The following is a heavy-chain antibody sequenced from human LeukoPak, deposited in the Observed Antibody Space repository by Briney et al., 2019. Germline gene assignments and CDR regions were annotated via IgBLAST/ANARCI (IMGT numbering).Heavy chain of an antibody. CDR2: ISGSGGST. CDR1: GFTVSSYA. J-gene: IGHJ1*01. Sequence: GGSLRLSCAASGFTVSSYAMSWVRQAPGKGLEWVSAISGSGGSTYYADSVTGRFTISRDNSKNTLYLQMNSVRAEETAVYYCAKGGGYYDSSGYRGMRYFQHWGQGTLVTVSS. V-gene: IGHV3-23*01. CDR3: AKGGGYYDSSGYRGMRYFQH. D-gene: IGHD3-22*01.